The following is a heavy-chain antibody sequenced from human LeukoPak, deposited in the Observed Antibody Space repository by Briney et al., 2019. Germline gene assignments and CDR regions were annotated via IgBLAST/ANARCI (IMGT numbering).Heavy chain of an antibody. Sequence: PGGSLRLSCAASRFSFSSYKMNWVRQAPGKGLEWVSHITSSSSSIYYADSVKGRFTISRDNAKNSLYLQMNSLRDEDTAVYYCATTYCSSTSCYPYYFDYWGQGTLVTVSS. CDR2: ITSSSSSI. CDR3: ATTYCSSTSCYPYYFDY. CDR1: RFSFSSYK. D-gene: IGHD2-2*01. V-gene: IGHV3-48*02. J-gene: IGHJ4*02.